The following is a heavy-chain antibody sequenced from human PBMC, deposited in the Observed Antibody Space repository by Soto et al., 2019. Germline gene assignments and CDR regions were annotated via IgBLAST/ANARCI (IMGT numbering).Heavy chain of an antibody. Sequence: QVQLVQSGAEVKKPGSSVKVSCKASGGTFSSYAISWVRQAPGQGLEWMGGIIPIFGTANYAQKHQGRVTITADESTSTAYMELSSLRSEDTAVYYCAREGTMVRGVRLYYYYGMDVWGQGTTVTVSS. CDR2: IIPIFGTA. D-gene: IGHD3-10*01. CDR1: GGTFSSYA. J-gene: IGHJ6*02. V-gene: IGHV1-69*01. CDR3: AREGTMVRGVRLYYYYGMDV.